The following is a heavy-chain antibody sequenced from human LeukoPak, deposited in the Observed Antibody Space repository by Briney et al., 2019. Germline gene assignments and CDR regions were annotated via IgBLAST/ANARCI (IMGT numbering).Heavy chain of an antibody. D-gene: IGHD6-13*01. V-gene: IGHV3-23*01. CDR1: GFTFSSYA. CDR3: AKETWYSSSWYYFDY. CDR2: ISGSGGTT. Sequence: PGGSLRLSCAASGFTFSSYAMSWVRQAPGKGLEWVSAISGSGGTTYYADSVKGRFTISRDNSKNTLYLQMNSLRAEDTAVYYCAKETWYSSSWYYFDYWGQGTLVTASS. J-gene: IGHJ4*02.